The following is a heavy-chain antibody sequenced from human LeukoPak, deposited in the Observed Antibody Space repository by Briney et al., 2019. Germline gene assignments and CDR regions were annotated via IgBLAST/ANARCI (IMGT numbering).Heavy chain of an antibody. V-gene: IGHV1-2*06. D-gene: IGHD3-22*01. CDR2: INPKSGDT. CDR3: LRDSRYYYDSSGYHDY. Sequence: ASVKVSCKASGYIFTDYRLHWVRQAPGQGLEWMGRINPKSGDTNYAQKFQGRVTMTSDTSTSTAYMELSRLRSDDTAVYYCLRDSRYYYDSSGYHDYWGQGTLVTVSS. J-gene: IGHJ4*02. CDR1: GYIFTDYR.